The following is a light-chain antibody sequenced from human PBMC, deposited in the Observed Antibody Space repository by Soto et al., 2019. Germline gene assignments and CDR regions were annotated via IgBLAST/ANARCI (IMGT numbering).Light chain of an antibody. J-gene: IGKJ1*01. CDR3: QQFYSTPQT. V-gene: IGKV4-1*01. Sequence: DIVMTQSPDSLAVSLGERATINCKSSQSVLYSSNNKNYLAWYQQKLGQPPKLLFFWASTRESGVPDRFSGSGSGTDFTLTISSLQAEDVAVYYCQQFYSTPQTFGQGTKVEIK. CDR1: QSVLYSSNNKNY. CDR2: WAS.